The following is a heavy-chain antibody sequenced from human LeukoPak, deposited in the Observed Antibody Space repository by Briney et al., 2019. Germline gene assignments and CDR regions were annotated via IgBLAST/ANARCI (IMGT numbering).Heavy chain of an antibody. Sequence: GASVKVSCKASGGTFSSYAISWVRQAPGQGLEWMGGIIPIFGTANYAQKFQGRVTITADKSTSTAYMELSSLRSEDTAVYYCASTLNHAIVATDYYFDYWGQGTLVTVSS. CDR1: GGTFSSYA. J-gene: IGHJ4*02. D-gene: IGHD5-12*01. CDR2: IIPIFGTA. V-gene: IGHV1-69*06. CDR3: ASTLNHAIVATDYYFDY.